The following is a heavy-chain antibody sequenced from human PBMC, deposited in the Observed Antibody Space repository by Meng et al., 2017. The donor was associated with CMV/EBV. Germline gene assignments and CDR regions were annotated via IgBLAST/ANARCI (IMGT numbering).Heavy chain of an antibody. D-gene: IGHD1-7*01. Sequence: VSVTVSCKASGYTFTDYDVNWVRQAAGQGLEWMGWMNPYSGNTGYAQQLQGRVTVTRNTSISTAYMELSSLRSEDTAVYYCARDLTGSTRGGRFDSWGQGTLVTVSS. CDR1: GYTFTDYD. CDR2: MNPYSGNT. V-gene: IGHV1-8*03. J-gene: IGHJ5*01. CDR3: ARDLTGSTRGGRFDS.